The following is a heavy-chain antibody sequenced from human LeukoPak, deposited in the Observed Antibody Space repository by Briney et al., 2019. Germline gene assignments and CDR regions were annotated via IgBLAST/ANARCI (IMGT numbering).Heavy chain of an antibody. CDR3: ARAVAGTRWFDP. J-gene: IGHJ5*02. V-gene: IGHV3-74*01. CDR2: INSDGINT. CDR1: GFTFSNYW. D-gene: IGHD6-19*01. Sequence: GGSLRLSCAASGFTFSNYWMHWVRQAPGKGLVWVSRINSDGINTSYADSVKGRFTISRDNAKNSLYLQMNSLRAEDTAVYYCARAVAGTRWFDPWGQGTLVTVSS.